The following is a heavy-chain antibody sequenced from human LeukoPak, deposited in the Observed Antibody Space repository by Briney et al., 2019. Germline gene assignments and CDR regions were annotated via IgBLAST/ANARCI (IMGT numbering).Heavy chain of an antibody. CDR2: INHSGST. CDR3: ARRSFDAFEI. J-gene: IGHJ3*02. CDR1: AGSFSGYD. Sequence: KSSETLSLTWAVDAGSFSGYDWSWIRQPPGKGLEWIGEINHSGSTNYNPSLKSRVTISVDTSKNQFSLKLSSVTAADTVVYYCARRSFDAFEIWGQGTMVTVSS. V-gene: IGHV4-34*01.